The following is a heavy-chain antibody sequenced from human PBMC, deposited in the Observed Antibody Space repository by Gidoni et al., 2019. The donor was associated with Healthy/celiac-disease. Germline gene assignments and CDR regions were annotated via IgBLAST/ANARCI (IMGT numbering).Heavy chain of an antibody. CDR1: GFTFSSYA. Sequence: QVQLVASGGVVVQPGRSLRLSCAASGFTFSSYAMHWVRQAPGKGLEWVAVISYDGSNKYYADSVKGRFTISRDNSKNTLYLQMNSLRAEDTAVYYCARTYGHAFDIWGQGTMVTVSS. CDR3: ARTYGHAFDI. D-gene: IGHD2-8*01. CDR2: ISYDGSNK. J-gene: IGHJ3*02. V-gene: IGHV3-30-3*01.